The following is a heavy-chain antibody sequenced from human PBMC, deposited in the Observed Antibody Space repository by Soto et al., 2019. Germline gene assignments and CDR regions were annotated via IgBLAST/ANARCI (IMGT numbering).Heavy chain of an antibody. CDR2: SGST. CDR3: AREYYDRQRGAMDV. D-gene: IGHD3-22*01. V-gene: IGHV4-59*01. Sequence: SETLSLTCTVSGGSISSYFWSWIRQSPGKGLEWIGYSGSTNYNPSLKSRVTISVDTSKNQFSLSLSSVTAADTAVYYCAREYYDRQRGAMDVWGQGTTVTSP. CDR1: GGSISSYF. J-gene: IGHJ6*02.